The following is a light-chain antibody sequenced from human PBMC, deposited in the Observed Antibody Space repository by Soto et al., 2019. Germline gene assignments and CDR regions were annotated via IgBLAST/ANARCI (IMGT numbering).Light chain of an antibody. Sequence: ETLMTQSPGTLSVSPGERATLSCRASQGVNNNLAWYQQKLGQAPRVLIYGASTRATGIPARFTGSGSGTEFILTITSLQSEDSAVYYCQEYNTWPWTFGQGTKVDIK. J-gene: IGKJ1*01. V-gene: IGKV3-15*01. CDR3: QEYNTWPWT. CDR2: GAS. CDR1: QGVNNN.